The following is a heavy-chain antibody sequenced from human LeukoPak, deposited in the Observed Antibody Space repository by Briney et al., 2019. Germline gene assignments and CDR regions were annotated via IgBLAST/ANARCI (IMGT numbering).Heavy chain of an antibody. J-gene: IGHJ3*02. Sequence: GGSLRLSCAPSGFSVSSNYMTWVRQAPGKGLEWLSVVYSGGSTYYADSVKGRLTISRDNSKNTLYLQMSSLRADDTAVYFCARGGDGYNFRFSAFDIWGQGTMVTVSS. CDR1: GFSVSSNY. CDR2: VYSGGST. CDR3: ARGGDGYNFRFSAFDI. V-gene: IGHV3-53*01. D-gene: IGHD5-24*01.